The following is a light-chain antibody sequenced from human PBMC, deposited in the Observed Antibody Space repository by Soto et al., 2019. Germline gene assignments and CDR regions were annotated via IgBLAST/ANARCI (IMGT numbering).Light chain of an antibody. V-gene: IGKV1-39*01. CDR1: QSISSY. Sequence: DIQMTQSPSSLSASVGDRVTITRRASQSISSYLNWYQQKPGKAPNLLIYTASTLQGGVPSRFSGSGSGTDFTLTISSLQPEDFATYYCQQSYSTPAFGQGTRLEIK. CDR3: QQSYSTPA. J-gene: IGKJ5*01. CDR2: TAS.